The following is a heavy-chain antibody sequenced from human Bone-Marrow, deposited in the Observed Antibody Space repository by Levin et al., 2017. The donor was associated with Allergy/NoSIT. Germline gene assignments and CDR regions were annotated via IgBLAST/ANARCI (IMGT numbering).Heavy chain of an antibody. J-gene: IGHJ6*02. V-gene: IGHV3-9*01. CDR2: ISWNSGSI. CDR1: GFTFDDYA. CDR3: AKDLGPPRQQLVSYGMDV. D-gene: IGHD6-13*01. Sequence: SLKISCAASGFTFDDYAMHWVRQAPGKGLEWVSGISWNSGSIGYADSVKGRFTISRDNAKNSLYLQMNSLRAEDTALYYCAKDLGPPRQQLVSYGMDVWGQGTTVTVSS.